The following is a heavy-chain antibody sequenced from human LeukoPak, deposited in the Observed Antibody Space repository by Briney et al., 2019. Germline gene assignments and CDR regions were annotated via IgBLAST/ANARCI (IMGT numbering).Heavy chain of an antibody. D-gene: IGHD3-10*01. Sequence: PGGSLRLSCAASGFTFSDYYMSWIRQAPGKGLEWVSYISSSGSTIYYAYSVKGRFTISRDNAKNSLYLQMSSLRAEDTAVYDCARVYGSGSYYTDWGQGTLVTVSS. CDR3: ARVYGSGSYYTD. V-gene: IGHV3-11*01. CDR2: ISSSGSTI. J-gene: IGHJ4*02. CDR1: GFTFSDYY.